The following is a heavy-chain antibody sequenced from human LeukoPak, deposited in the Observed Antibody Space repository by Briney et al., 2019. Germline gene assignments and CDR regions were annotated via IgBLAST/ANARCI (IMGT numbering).Heavy chain of an antibody. CDR2: ISYSGST. D-gene: IGHD2-2*02. Sequence: PSETLSLTCTVSGVSISSSSYYWGWIRQPPGKGLEWIASISYSGSTYYNPSLKSRVTISVDTSKNQFSLKLSSVTAADTAVYYCAGTYTYYYYYYMDVWGKGTTVTISS. CDR3: AGTYTYYYYYYMDV. V-gene: IGHV4-39*07. CDR1: GVSISSSSYY. J-gene: IGHJ6*03.